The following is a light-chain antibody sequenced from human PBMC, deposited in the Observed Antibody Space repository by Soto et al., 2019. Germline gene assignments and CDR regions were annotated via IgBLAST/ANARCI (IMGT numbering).Light chain of an antibody. J-gene: IGKJ3*01. CDR2: AAS. V-gene: IGKV1-27*01. CDR3: QKYSSVPV. CDR1: QGIRNF. Sequence: DIQMTQSPTSLSASVGDRVTITCRASQGIRNFVAWYQQKPGKPPKLLIYAASTLQSRVPSRFSGSGSGTDFTLTINSLQPEDVATYSCQKYSSVPVFGPGTKVEI.